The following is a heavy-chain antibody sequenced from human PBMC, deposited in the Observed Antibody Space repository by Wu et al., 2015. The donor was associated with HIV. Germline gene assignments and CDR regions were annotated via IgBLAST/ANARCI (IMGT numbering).Heavy chain of an antibody. CDR1: GDSFYA. V-gene: IGHV1-69*05. D-gene: IGHD6-19*01. CDR2: VIPSLDST. J-gene: IGHJ4*02. CDR3: ATSRTGYKSGWYYFDD. Sequence: QVHLVQSGTDVKKPGSSVKISCTASGDSFYAISWLRQTPGQGLEWMGGVIPSLDSTNHAQNFQGRVTVTTDESTRTAYMELRRLKSQDTAFYYCATSRTGYKSGWYYFDDWGQGTLVIVSS.